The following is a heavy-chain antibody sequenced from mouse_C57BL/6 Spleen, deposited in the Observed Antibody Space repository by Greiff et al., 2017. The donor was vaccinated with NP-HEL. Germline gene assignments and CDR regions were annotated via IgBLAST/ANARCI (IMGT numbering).Heavy chain of an antibody. V-gene: IGHV1-54*01. Sequence: LQESGAELVRPGTSVKVSCKASGYAFTNYLIEWVKQRPGQGLEWIGVINPGSGGTNYNEKFKGKATLTADKSSSTAYMQLSSLTSEDSAVYFCARRGYYYGSSYWYFDVWGTGTTVTVSS. J-gene: IGHJ1*03. CDR1: GYAFTNYL. CDR2: INPGSGGT. CDR3: ARRGYYYGSSYWYFDV. D-gene: IGHD1-1*01.